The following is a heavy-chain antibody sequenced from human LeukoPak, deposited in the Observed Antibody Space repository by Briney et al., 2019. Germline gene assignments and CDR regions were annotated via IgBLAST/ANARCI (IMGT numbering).Heavy chain of an antibody. Sequence: PSETLSLTCTVSGGSVNSGSYYWSWIRQPPGKGLEWIGYIYYSGSTNYNPSLKSRVTISVDTSKNQFSLKLSSVTAADTAVYYCARFRFGELSAFDYWGQGTLVTVSS. CDR1: GGSVNSGSYY. CDR2: IYYSGST. J-gene: IGHJ4*02. V-gene: IGHV4-61*01. CDR3: ARFRFGELSAFDY. D-gene: IGHD3-10*01.